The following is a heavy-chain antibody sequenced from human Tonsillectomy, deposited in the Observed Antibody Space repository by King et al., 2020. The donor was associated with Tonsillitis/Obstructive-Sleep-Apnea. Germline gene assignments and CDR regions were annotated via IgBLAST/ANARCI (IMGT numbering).Heavy chain of an antibody. D-gene: IGHD6-19*01. J-gene: IGHJ4*02. Sequence: VQLQQWGAGLLKPSETLSLTCAVYGGSFSGYYWSWIRQPPGKGLEWIGEINHSGSTNYNPSLKSRVTISVDTSKNQFSLKLSSVTAADAAVYYCARGTRNSYSSGWYGYWGQGTLVTVSS. CDR1: GGSFSGYY. CDR3: ARGTRNSYSSGWYGY. V-gene: IGHV4-34*01. CDR2: INHSGST.